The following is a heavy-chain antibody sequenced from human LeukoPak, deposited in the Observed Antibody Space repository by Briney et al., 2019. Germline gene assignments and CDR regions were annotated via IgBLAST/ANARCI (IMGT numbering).Heavy chain of an antibody. J-gene: IGHJ6*03. V-gene: IGHV3-74*01. Sequence: PGGSLRLSCAASGFTFSSYWMHWVRQAPGKGLVWASRINSDGSSTSYADSVKGRFTISRDNAENTLYLQMNSLRAEDTAVYYCARAGGLALLNYYYYMDVWGKGTTVTVSS. CDR1: GFTFSSYW. CDR2: INSDGSST. D-gene: IGHD4-23*01. CDR3: ARAGGLALLNYYYYMDV.